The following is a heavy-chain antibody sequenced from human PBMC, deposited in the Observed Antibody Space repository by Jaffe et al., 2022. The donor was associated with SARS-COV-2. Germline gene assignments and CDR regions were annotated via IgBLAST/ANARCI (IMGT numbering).Heavy chain of an antibody. Sequence: QLQLQESGPGLVKPSETLSLTCTVSGGSISSSSYYWGWIRQPPGKGLEWIGSIYYSGSTYYNPSLKSRVTISVDTSKNQFSLKLSSVTAADTAVYYCARHATYYYDSSGYYRYFDYWGQGTLVTVSS. CDR2: IYYSGST. J-gene: IGHJ4*02. D-gene: IGHD3-22*01. V-gene: IGHV4-39*01. CDR3: ARHATYYYDSSGYYRYFDY. CDR1: GGSISSSSYY.